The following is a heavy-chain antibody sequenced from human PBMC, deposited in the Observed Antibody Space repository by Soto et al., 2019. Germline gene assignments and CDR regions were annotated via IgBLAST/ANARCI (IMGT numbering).Heavy chain of an antibody. Sequence: QVPLVQSGAEVKKPGSSVKVSCKASGGTFSSYAISWVRQAPGQGLEWMGGIIPIFGTANYAQKFQGRVTITADESTSTAYMELSSLRSEDTAVYYGARVGVGCSGGSCSPYNWFDPWGQGTLGTVSS. CDR3: ARVGVGCSGGSCSPYNWFDP. D-gene: IGHD2-15*01. V-gene: IGHV1-69*12. CDR1: GGTFSSYA. J-gene: IGHJ5*02. CDR2: IIPIFGTA.